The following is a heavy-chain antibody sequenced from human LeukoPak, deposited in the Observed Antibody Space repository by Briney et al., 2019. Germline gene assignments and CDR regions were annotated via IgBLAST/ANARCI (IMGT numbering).Heavy chain of an antibody. Sequence: GSLRLSCAASGFTFSRNAMNWIRQPPGKGLEWIGSIYYSGTTYYSSSLKSRVIISVDTSKNQFSLKLSSVTATDTAVYYCARHEAQDFDYWGQGTLVTVSS. J-gene: IGHJ4*02. V-gene: IGHV4-59*04. CDR2: IYYSGTT. CDR1: GFTFSRNA. CDR3: ARHEAQDFDY.